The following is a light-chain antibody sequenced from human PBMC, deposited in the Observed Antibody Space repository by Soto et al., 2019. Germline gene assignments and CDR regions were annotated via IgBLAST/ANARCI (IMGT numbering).Light chain of an antibody. CDR1: SSDI. J-gene: IGLJ2*01. Sequence: QSVLTQPASVSGSPGQSITISCTGTSSDIVSWYQQHPGKAPKLIIYEGSKRPSGVSNRFSGSKSGNTASLTISGLQAEDEAEYYCCAYAGSSPLVFGGGTELTVL. CDR3: CAYAGSSPLV. V-gene: IGLV2-23*01. CDR2: EGS.